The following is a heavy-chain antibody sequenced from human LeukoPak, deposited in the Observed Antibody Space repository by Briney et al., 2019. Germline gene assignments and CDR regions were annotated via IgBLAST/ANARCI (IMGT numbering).Heavy chain of an antibody. D-gene: IGHD6-19*01. CDR3: ARGDIAVAGTYYFDY. Sequence: SETLSLTCTVSGGSISSYYWSWIRQPPGKGLEGIDYIYYSGSTNYNPSLKSRVTISVDSSKNQFSLKLRSVTAADTAVCYCARGDIAVAGTYYFDYWGQGTLVTVSS. CDR2: IYYSGST. CDR1: GGSISSYY. V-gene: IGHV4-59*01. J-gene: IGHJ4*02.